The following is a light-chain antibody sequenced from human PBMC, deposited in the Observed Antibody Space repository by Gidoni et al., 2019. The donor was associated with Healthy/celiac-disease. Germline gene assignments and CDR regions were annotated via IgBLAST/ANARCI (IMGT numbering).Light chain of an antibody. CDR3: SSYTSSSTLV. CDR1: SSDVGGYNY. Sequence: QSALTQPASVSGAPGQSITISCTGTSSDVGGYNYVSGYQQPPGKAPKLMIYEVSNRPSGVSNRFSGSKSGNTASLTIAGLQAEDEADYYCSSYTSSSTLVFGTGTKVTVL. V-gene: IGLV2-14*01. CDR2: EVS. J-gene: IGLJ1*01.